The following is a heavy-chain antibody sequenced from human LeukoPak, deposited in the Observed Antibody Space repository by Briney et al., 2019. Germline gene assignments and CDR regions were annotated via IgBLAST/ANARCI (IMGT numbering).Heavy chain of an antibody. J-gene: IGHJ5*02. Sequence: SETLPLTCTVSGGSISSYYWSWIRQPPGKGLEWIGEINHSGSTNYNPSLKSRVTISVDTSKNQFSLKLSSVTAADTAVYYCAGYPTDYYDSSEDWFDPWGQGTLVTVSS. CDR1: GGSISSYY. V-gene: IGHV4-34*01. CDR2: INHSGST. D-gene: IGHD3-22*01. CDR3: AGYPTDYYDSSEDWFDP.